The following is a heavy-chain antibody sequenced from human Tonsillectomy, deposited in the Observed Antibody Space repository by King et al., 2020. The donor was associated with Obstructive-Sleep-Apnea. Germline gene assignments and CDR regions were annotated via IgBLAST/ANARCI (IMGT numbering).Heavy chain of an antibody. D-gene: IGHD4-23*01. J-gene: IGHJ4*02. V-gene: IGHV3-21*01. CDR3: ARETVANYYFDY. Sequence: VQLVESGGGLVKPGGSLRLSCAASGFTFSNYNVHWVRQAPGRGLEWVSSITSTSSYKHYADSLKGRFTISRDNDKNTLYPQMNSLRAEDTAIYFCARETVANYYFDYWGQGALVTVSS. CDR1: GFTFSNYN. CDR2: ITSTSSYK.